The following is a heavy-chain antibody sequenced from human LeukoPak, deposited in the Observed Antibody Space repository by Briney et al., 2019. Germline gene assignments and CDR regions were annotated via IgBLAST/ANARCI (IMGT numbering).Heavy chain of an antibody. J-gene: IGHJ4*02. CDR3: ARDRFTMVRGVPGD. D-gene: IGHD3-10*01. CDR2: ISYDGSNK. Sequence: PGGSLRLSCAASGFTFSSYAMHWVRQAPGKGLEWVAVISYDGSNKYYADSVKGRFTISRDNSKNTLYLQMNSLRAEDTAVYYCARDRFTMVRGVPGDWGQGTLVTVSS. CDR1: GFTFSSYA. V-gene: IGHV3-30-3*01.